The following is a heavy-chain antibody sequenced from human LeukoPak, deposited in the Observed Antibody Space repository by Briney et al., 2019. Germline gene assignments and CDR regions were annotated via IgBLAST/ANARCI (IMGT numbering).Heavy chain of an antibody. D-gene: IGHD1-14*01. Sequence: SETLSLTCTVSGGSISSYYWSWIRQPPGKGLEWIGYIYYSGSTNYNPSLKSRVTISVDTSKNQFSLKLSSVTAADTAVYYCARIRTPSWYFDLWSRGTLVTVSS. CDR3: ARIRTPSWYFDL. V-gene: IGHV4-59*01. J-gene: IGHJ2*01. CDR1: GGSISSYY. CDR2: IYYSGST.